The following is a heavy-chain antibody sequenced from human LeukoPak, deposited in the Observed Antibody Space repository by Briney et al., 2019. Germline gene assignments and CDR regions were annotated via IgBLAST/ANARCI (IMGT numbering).Heavy chain of an antibody. CDR1: GFTFSSYA. V-gene: IGHV3-53*01. Sequence: GGSLRLSCAASGFTFSSYAMSWVRQAPGKGLEWVSVIYSGGSTYYADSVKGRFTISRDNSKNTLYLQMNSLRAEDTAVYYCAREGMVYASFDYWGQGTLVTVSS. D-gene: IGHD2-8*01. CDR3: AREGMVYASFDY. CDR2: IYSGGST. J-gene: IGHJ4*02.